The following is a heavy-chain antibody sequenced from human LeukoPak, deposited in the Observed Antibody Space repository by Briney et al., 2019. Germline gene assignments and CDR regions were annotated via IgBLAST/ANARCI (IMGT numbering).Heavy chain of an antibody. V-gene: IGHV1-46*01. CDR2: INPSGGST. J-gene: IGHJ6*02. CDR1: GYTFTSYY. CDR3: ARAQSSNYVLSRYYYYYGMDV. D-gene: IGHD4-11*01. Sequence: ASVKVSCKASGYTFTSYYMHWVRQAPGQGLEWMGIINPSGGSTGYAQKFQGRVTMTRNTSISTAYMELSSLRSEDTAVYYCARAQSSNYVLSRYYYYYGMDVWGQGTTVTVSS.